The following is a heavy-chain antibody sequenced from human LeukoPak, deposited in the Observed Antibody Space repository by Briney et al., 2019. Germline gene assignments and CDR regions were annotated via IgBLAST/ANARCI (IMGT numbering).Heavy chain of an antibody. J-gene: IGHJ3*02. CDR2: ISGSGGST. D-gene: IGHD3-16*01. V-gene: IGHV3-23*01. CDR1: GFTFSSHA. CDR3: AVSITFGGVGAFDI. Sequence: PGGSLRLSCAASGFTFSSHAMSWVRQAPGKGLEWVSAISGSGGSTYYADSVKGRFTISRDNSKNTLYLQMNSLRAEDTAVYYCAVSITFGGVGAFDIWGQGTMVTVSS.